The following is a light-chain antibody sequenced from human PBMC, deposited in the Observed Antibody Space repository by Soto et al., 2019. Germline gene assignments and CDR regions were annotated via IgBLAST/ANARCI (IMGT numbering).Light chain of an antibody. CDR2: DGT. CDR1: SSDVDDYRY. J-gene: IGLJ1*01. CDR3: CSYVTTPEI. V-gene: IGLV2-11*01. Sequence: QSVLAQPRSVSGSPGQLLTISCTGTSSDVDDYRYVSWYQQYPGKAPKLVIYDGTKRPSGVPDRFSGSNSGNTASLTISGLQAEDEADYFCCSYVTTPEICGTRTKVTVL.